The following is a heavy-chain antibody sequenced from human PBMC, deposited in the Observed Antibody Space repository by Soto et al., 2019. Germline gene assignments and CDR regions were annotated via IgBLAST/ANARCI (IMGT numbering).Heavy chain of an antibody. CDR2: VYYSGST. J-gene: IGHJ6*02. CDR1: GGSITNGNYY. Sequence: QVQLQQSGPGLVKPSQTLSLTCTVSGGSITNGNYYWSWIRQHPGKGLEWIGYVYYSGSTYYNPSLKRRVAMSVDTSKNQFSLKLRAVTAADAAVYYCASENLVPSSYGDYSYHGVDVWGQGTTVTV. D-gene: IGHD1-26*01. CDR3: ASENLVPSSYGDYSYHGVDV. V-gene: IGHV4-31*03.